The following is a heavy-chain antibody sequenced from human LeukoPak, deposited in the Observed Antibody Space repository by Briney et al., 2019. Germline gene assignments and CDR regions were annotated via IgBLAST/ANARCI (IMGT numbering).Heavy chain of an antibody. Sequence: SVKVSCKASGGTFISYAISWVRQAPGQGLEWMGGIIPIFGTANYAQKSQGRVTITADESTSTAYMELSSLRSEDTAVYYCARDRDLQWLIPSTGYYYYGMDVWGQGTTVTVSS. D-gene: IGHD6-19*01. CDR1: GGTFISYA. CDR2: IIPIFGTA. CDR3: ARDRDLQWLIPSTGYYYYGMDV. J-gene: IGHJ6*02. V-gene: IGHV1-69*13.